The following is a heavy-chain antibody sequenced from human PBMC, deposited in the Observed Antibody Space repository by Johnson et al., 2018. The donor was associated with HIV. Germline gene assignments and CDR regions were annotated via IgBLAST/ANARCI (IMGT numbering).Heavy chain of an antibody. V-gene: IGHV3-11*01. CDR2: ISSSGSTI. Sequence: QMLLVESGGGLVKPGGSLRLSCAASGFSFSDYYMNWIRQAPGKGLEWVSYISSSGSTIYYADSVKGRFTISRDNAKNSLYLQMNSLKTEDTAVYYCTTAASSSWYGEDAFDIWGQGTMVTVSS. CDR3: TTAASSSWYGEDAFDI. D-gene: IGHD6-13*01. J-gene: IGHJ3*02. CDR1: GFSFSDYY.